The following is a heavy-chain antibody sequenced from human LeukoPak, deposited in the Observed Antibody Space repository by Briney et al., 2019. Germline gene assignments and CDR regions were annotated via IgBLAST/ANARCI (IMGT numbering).Heavy chain of an antibody. CDR1: GFTFSRYT. V-gene: IGHV3-48*04. CDR2: ISSSGSTI. Sequence: GGSLRLSCAASGFTFSRYTINWVCQAPGKGLEWVSSISSSGSTIYYADSVKGRFTISRDNAKNSLYLQMNSLRAEDTAVYYCARGVADDYYYYYMDVWGKGTTVTISS. D-gene: IGHD2-15*01. J-gene: IGHJ6*03. CDR3: ARGVADDYYYYYMDV.